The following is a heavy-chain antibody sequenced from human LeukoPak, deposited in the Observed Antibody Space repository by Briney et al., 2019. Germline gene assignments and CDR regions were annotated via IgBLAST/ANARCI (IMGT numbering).Heavy chain of an antibody. CDR1: GGSFSGYY. D-gene: IGHD6-6*01. V-gene: IGHV4-34*01. J-gene: IGHJ4*02. Sequence: PSETLSLTCAVYGGSFSGYYWSWIRQPPGKGREWIGEINHSGSTNYNPSLKSRVTISVDTSKNQFSLKLTSVTAADTAVYYCARDSSSSGGVDYWGQGTLVTVSS. CDR2: INHSGST. CDR3: ARDSSSSGGVDY.